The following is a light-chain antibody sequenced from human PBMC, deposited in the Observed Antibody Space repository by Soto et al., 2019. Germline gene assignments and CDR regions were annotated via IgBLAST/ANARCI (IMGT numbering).Light chain of an antibody. V-gene: IGLV1-44*01. Sequence: QAVVTQPPSASGTPGQRVTISCSGSSSNIGSNTVNWYQQLPGTAPKLLIYSNNQRPSGVPDRFSGSKSGNTASLTVSGLQAEDEADYYCSSFAGSNNFPYVFGTGTKLTVL. CDR1: SSNIGSNT. CDR2: SNN. CDR3: SSFAGSNNFPYV. J-gene: IGLJ1*01.